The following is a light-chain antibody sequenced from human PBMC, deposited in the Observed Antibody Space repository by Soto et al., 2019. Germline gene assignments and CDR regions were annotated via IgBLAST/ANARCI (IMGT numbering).Light chain of an antibody. CDR2: DAS. CDR3: QHRYCWPLT. CDR1: QSVGIY. Sequence: EVVLTQSPATLSLSPGERATLSCRASQSVGIYLAWYQHRPGQAPRLLIYDASNRATGIPARFSGSGSGTDYTLTISSLQPRDFAVSYCQHRYCWPLTFGGGTSVEIK. V-gene: IGKV3-11*01. J-gene: IGKJ4*01.